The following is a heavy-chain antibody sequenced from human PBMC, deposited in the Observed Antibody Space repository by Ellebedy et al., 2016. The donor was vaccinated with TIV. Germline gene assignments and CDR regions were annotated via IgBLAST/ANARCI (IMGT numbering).Heavy chain of an antibody. D-gene: IGHD1-26*01. J-gene: IGHJ4*02. CDR1: GFPFSSYA. CDR2: ISGGSDII. CDR3: AKPLVGTTTHFDY. Sequence: GESLKISCAVSGFPFSSYAMSWVRQAPGKGLEWVSSISGGSDIIYYADSVKGRFTISRDNSKNTLYLQMSSLRAEDTALYYCAKPLVGTTTHFDYWGQGTLVTVSS. V-gene: IGHV3-23*01.